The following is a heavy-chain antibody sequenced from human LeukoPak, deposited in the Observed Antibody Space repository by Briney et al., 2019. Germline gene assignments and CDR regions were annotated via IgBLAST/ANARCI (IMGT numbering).Heavy chain of an antibody. Sequence: SETLPLTCAVYGGSFSGYYWSWIRQPPGKGLEWIGEINHSGSINYNPSLKSRVTISVDTSKNQFSLKLSSVTAADTAVYYCARGQRWYPRWGQGTLVTVSS. CDR3: ARGQRWYPR. CDR2: INHSGSI. J-gene: IGHJ4*02. CDR1: GGSFSGYY. D-gene: IGHD4-23*01. V-gene: IGHV4-34*01.